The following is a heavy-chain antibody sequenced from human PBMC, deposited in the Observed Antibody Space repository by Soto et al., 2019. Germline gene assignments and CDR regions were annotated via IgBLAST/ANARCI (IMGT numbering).Heavy chain of an antibody. CDR2: ISSSSSYI. CDR1: GFTFSSYS. Sequence: GGSLRLSCAASGFTFSSYSMNWFRQAPGKGLEWVSSISSSSSYIYYADSVKGRFTISRDNAKNSLYLQMNSLRAKDTAVYYCARGAERVVASADYYFDYWGQGTLVTVSS. J-gene: IGHJ4*02. V-gene: IGHV3-21*01. D-gene: IGHD2-15*01. CDR3: ARGAERVVASADYYFDY.